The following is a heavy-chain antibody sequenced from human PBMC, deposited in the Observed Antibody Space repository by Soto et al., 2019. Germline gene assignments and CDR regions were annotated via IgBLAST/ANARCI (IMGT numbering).Heavy chain of an antibody. D-gene: IGHD3-22*01. V-gene: IGHV4-34*01. J-gene: IGHJ4*02. Sequence: LSLTCAVYGGSFSGYYWSWIRQPPGKGLEWIGEINHSGSTNYNPSLKSRVTISVDTSKNQFSLRLSSVTAADTAVYYCARGGGTMIVVVPFDYWGQGTLVTVSS. CDR1: GGSFSGYY. CDR3: ARGGGTMIVVVPFDY. CDR2: INHSGST.